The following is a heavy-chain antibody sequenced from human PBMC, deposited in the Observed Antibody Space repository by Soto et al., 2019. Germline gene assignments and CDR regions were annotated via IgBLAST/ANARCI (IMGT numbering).Heavy chain of an antibody. D-gene: IGHD5-12*01. V-gene: IGHV4-59*01. CDR2: IYYSGST. J-gene: IGHJ6*03. Sequence: SETLSLTCTVSGGSISSYYWSWIRQPPGKGLEWIGYIYYSGSTNYNPSLKSRVTISVDTSKNQFSLKLSSVTAADTAVYYCARDSGFGAVATSYYYMDVWGKGTTVTVSS. CDR1: GGSISSYY. CDR3: ARDSGFGAVATSYYYMDV.